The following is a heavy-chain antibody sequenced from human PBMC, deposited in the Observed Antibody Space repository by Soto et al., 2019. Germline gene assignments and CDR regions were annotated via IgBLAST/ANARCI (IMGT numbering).Heavy chain of an antibody. D-gene: IGHD2-8*01. CDR1: GGTFRTAA. J-gene: IGHJ6*02. V-gene: IGHV1-69*12. CDR2: IMPVFRTP. CDR3: ARDNDRPQLGGNYYYILDV. Sequence: QVHLEQSGAEVEKPGSSVKVSCKASGGTFRTAAISWVRQAPGQGLEWLGGIMPVFRTPDYAQKFQGRVTITADESTSTAYMELSGLRSDDTAVYYCARDNDRPQLGGNYYYILDVWGQGTTITVSS.